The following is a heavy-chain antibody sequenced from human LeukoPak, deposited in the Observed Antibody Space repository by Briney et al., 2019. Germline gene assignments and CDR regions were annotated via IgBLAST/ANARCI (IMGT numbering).Heavy chain of an antibody. CDR3: ARDHEMTVILTPCAFDI. V-gene: IGHV3-30*04. CDR1: GFTFSSYA. CDR2: ISHDGSNK. Sequence: PGGSLRLSCAASGFTFSSYAMHWVRQAPGKGLEWVAVISHDGSNKYYADSVKGRFTISRDNSKNTLYLQMNSLRPEDKSVYYCARDHEMTVILTPCAFDIWGQGTMVTVSS. J-gene: IGHJ3*02. D-gene: IGHD4/OR15-4a*01.